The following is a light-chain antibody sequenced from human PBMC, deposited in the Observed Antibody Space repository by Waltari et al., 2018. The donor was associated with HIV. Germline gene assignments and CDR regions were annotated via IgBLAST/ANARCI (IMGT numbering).Light chain of an antibody. CDR2: DDT. V-gene: IGLV3-21*02. Sequence: SYVVTQPPAVAVARGRAPRTDGGGHNNGRQSVHWYQQKPGQAPVLVIYDDTDRPSGIPERFSGSNSGNTATLTISRVEAGDEADYYCQVCDTNSDHAVFGGGTKVTVL. CDR1: NNGRQS. J-gene: IGLJ2*01. CDR3: QVCDTNSDHAV.